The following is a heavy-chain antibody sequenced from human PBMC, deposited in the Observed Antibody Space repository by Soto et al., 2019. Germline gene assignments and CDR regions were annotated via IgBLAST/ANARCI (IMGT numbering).Heavy chain of an antibody. J-gene: IGHJ4*02. Sequence: SETMSVTCAVAGGSISTTDSWYWVRQAPGKGLEWIGEINHSGNTKYNPSLKSRVTMSLDTSKNQFSLRLISVTAADTAKYFCAREGNLGRWLQPLDFWGQGTLVTVSS. CDR3: AREGNLGRWLQPLDF. V-gene: IGHV4-4*02. CDR1: GGSISTTDS. CDR2: INHSGNT. D-gene: IGHD5-12*01.